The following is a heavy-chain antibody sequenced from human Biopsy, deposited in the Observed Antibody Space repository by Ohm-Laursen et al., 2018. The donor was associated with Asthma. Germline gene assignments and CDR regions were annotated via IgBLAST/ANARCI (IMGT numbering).Heavy chain of an antibody. J-gene: IGHJ4*02. D-gene: IGHD3-22*01. Sequence: SLRLSCAASGFAVSRDHMFWVRQAPGKGLEWVSVIYSGGTSHTADSVRGRFTISRDYSKNTLYLQMHSLRVEDTAVYYCARGDSSNWSHYYFDYWGQGTLATVSS. CDR1: GFAVSRDH. V-gene: IGHV3-53*01. CDR2: IYSGGTS. CDR3: ARGDSSNWSHYYFDY.